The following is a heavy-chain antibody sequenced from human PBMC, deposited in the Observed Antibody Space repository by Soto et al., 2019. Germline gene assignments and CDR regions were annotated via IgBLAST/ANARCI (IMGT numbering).Heavy chain of an antibody. D-gene: IGHD1-26*01. CDR2: IVVGSGNT. J-gene: IGHJ6*02. Sequence: SVKVSCKASGFTFTSSAVQWVRQARGQRLEWIGWIVVGSGNTNYAQKFQERVTITRDMSTSTAYMELSSLRSEDTAVYYCAADFSGSYYGMDVWGQGTTVTVSS. V-gene: IGHV1-58*01. CDR3: AADFSGSYYGMDV. CDR1: GFTFTSSA.